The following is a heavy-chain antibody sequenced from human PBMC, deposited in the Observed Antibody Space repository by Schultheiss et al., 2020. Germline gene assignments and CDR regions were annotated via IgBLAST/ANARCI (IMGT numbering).Heavy chain of an antibody. CDR1: GFTFSSYG. CDR3: TGSAAMGPLPLYYYYGMDV. J-gene: IGHJ6*02. V-gene: IGHV3-7*03. CDR2: IKQDGSEK. D-gene: IGHD2-2*01. Sequence: GGSLRLSCAASGFTFSSYGMHWVRQAPGKGLEWVANIKQDGSEKYYVDSVKGRFTISRDNAKNSLYLQMNSLKTEDTAVYYCTGSAAMGPLPLYYYYGMDVWGQGTTVTVSS.